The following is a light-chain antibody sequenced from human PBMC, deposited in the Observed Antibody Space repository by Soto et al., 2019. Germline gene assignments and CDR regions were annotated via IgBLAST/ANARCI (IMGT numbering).Light chain of an antibody. CDR3: CSYAGRSTLV. V-gene: IGLV2-23*01. J-gene: IGLJ3*02. CDR2: EGS. CDR1: SSDVGSYNL. Sequence: QSALTQPASVSGSPGQSITISCTGSSSDVGSYNLVSWHKQYPGKAPKLMIYEGSKRPSGVSNRFSGSKSGNTASMTISGLQAEDEADYYCCSYAGRSTLVFGGGTKVNVL.